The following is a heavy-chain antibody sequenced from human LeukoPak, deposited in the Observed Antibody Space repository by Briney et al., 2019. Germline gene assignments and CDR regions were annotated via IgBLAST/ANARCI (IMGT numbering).Heavy chain of an antibody. CDR3: ARDGYSTFAFDY. CDR1: GDSVSSNSAA. D-gene: IGHD3-22*01. J-gene: IGHJ4*02. V-gene: IGHV6-1*01. CDR2: TYYRSKWYN. Sequence: SQTLSLTCVISGDSVSSNSAAWNWIRQSPSRSLEWLGRTYYRSKWYNEYALSVKSRITINPDTSKDQFSLHLNSVTPDDTAVYYCARDGYSTFAFDYWGQGTLVSVSA.